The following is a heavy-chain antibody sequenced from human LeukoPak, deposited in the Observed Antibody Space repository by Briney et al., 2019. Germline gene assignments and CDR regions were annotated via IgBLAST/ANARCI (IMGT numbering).Heavy chain of an antibody. CDR3: ARDWEGGFDY. J-gene: IGHJ4*02. D-gene: IGHD1-26*01. V-gene: IGHV3-53*01. Sequence: PGGSLRLSCAASGFTFSIYAMSWVRQAPGKGLEWVSVIYSGGNTYYADSVKGRFTISRDNSKNTLYLQMNSLRAEDTAVYYCARDWEGGFDYWGQGTLVTVSS. CDR2: IYSGGNT. CDR1: GFTFSIYA.